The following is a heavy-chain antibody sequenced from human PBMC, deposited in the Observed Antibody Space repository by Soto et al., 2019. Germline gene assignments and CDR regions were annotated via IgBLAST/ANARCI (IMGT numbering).Heavy chain of an antibody. CDR1: GGSISSGDYY. J-gene: IGHJ5*02. Sequence: SETLSLTCSVSGGSISSGDYYWSWIRQPPGKGLEWVGYVDYAGSTHYNPSLESRAIISVDRSKNQFSLKLSSVTAADTAVYYCARVPDRWGQGTPVTVSS. CDR2: VDYAGST. V-gene: IGHV4-30-4*01. CDR3: ARVPDR. D-gene: IGHD2-2*01.